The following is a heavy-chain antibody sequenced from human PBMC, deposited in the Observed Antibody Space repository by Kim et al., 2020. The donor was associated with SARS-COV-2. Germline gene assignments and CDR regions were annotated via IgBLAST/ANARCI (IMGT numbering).Heavy chain of an antibody. CDR3: ARDHTDILTGYYVGYYGMDV. CDR2: INPSGGST. J-gene: IGHJ6*04. D-gene: IGHD3-9*01. Sequence: ASVKVSCKASGYTFTGYYMHWVRQAPGQGLEWMGIINPSGGSTSYAQKFQGRVTMTRDTSTSTVYMELSSLRSEDTAVYYCARDHTDILTGYYVGYYGMDVWGRGTTVTVSS. V-gene: IGHV1-46*01. CDR1: GYTFTGYY.